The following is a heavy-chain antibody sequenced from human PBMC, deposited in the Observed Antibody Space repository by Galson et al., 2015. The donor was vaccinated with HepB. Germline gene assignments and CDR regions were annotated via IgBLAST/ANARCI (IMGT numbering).Heavy chain of an antibody. Sequence: SLRLSCAASGFTFSSYAMSWVRQPPGKGLEWVSAISDSGGRTYYADSAKGRFTISRDNSKSTLYLQMNSLRVEDTAVYYCAKEIYYIYGMDVWGQGTAVTVSS. J-gene: IGHJ6*02. V-gene: IGHV3-23*01. CDR3: AKEIYYIYGMDV. CDR2: ISDSGGRT. CDR1: GFTFSSYA.